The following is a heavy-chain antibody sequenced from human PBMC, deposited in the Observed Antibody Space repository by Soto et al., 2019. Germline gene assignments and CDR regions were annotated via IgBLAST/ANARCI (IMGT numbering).Heavy chain of an antibody. CDR2: INHSGST. J-gene: IGHJ4*02. V-gene: IGHV4-34*01. Sequence: SERLSLTCAVYGGCLSGYYWRWIRQRPGKGLEWIGEINHSGSTNYNPSLTSRVTISVHTSKNQFSLKLSSATAAETAVYYCATYNNGDYCDKGTLGTVAS. D-gene: IGHD1-1*01. CDR3: ATYNNGDY. CDR1: GGCLSGYY.